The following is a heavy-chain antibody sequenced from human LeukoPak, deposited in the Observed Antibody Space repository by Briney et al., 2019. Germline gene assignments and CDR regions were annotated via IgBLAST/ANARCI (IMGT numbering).Heavy chain of an antibody. V-gene: IGHV3-7*04. Sequence: GGSLRLSCAASGFTFSTYWMSWGRQAPGKGLEWVANIKQDGSEKHYVDSVKGRFTISRDKDKNSLYLQMVSLEAEDSSVYYCARGGNGVNVGYCDYWGQGILVTVSS. CDR2: IKQDGSEK. CDR3: ARGGNGVNVGYCDY. J-gene: IGHJ4*02. D-gene: IGHD5-12*01. CDR1: GFTFSTYW.